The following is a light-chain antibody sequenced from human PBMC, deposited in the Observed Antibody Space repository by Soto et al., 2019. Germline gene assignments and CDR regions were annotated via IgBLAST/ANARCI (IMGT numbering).Light chain of an antibody. CDR1: QSVSSSY. Sequence: EIVLTQSPGTLSLSPGERATLSCRANQSVSSSYLAWYQQKPGQAPRLLIYGASSRATGIPDRFSGSGSGTDFSLTISRLEPEDFAVYYCQQYGSSPGLGPGTKVDIK. CDR2: GAS. V-gene: IGKV3-20*01. CDR3: QQYGSSPG. J-gene: IGKJ3*01.